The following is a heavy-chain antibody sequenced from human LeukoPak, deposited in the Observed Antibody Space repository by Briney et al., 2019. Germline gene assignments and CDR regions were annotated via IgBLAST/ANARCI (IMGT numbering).Heavy chain of an antibody. J-gene: IGHJ4*02. CDR3: AKDRGIVVVPAVIDY. Sequence: PGGSLRLSCAASGFTFSSYAMSWVRQAPGKGLEWVSAISGSGGSTYYADSAKGRFTISRDNSKNTLYLQMNSLRAEDTAVYYCAKDRGIVVVPAVIDYWGQGTLVTVSS. V-gene: IGHV3-23*01. D-gene: IGHD2-2*02. CDR2: ISGSGGST. CDR1: GFTFSSYA.